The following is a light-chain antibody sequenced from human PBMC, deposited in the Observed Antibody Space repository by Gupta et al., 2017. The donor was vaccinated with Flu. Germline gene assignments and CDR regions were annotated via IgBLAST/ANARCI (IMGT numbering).Light chain of an antibody. Sequence: QSVLTQPPSASGSPGQSVTISCTGTSSDVGRYDYVSWYQQHPGKAPKLLIFQVIKRPSGVPDRFSASKSGNTASLTVSGLQAEDEADYYCSSYADVNTLVFGGGTKLTVL. CDR2: QVI. CDR3: SSYADVNTLV. J-gene: IGLJ2*01. V-gene: IGLV2-8*01. CDR1: SSDVGRYDY.